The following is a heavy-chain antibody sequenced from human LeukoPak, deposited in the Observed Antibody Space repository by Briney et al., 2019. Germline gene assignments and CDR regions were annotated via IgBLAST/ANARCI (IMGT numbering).Heavy chain of an antibody. CDR1: GGSFSGYY. D-gene: IGHD2-2*01. Sequence: SETLSLTCAVYGGSFSGYYWRWIRQPPGKGLEWIGEINHSGSTNYNPSLKSRVTISVDTSKNQFSLKLSSVTAADTAVYYCARLVPAAFYYYYYYMDVWGKGTTVTVSS. CDR3: ARLVPAAFYYYYYYMDV. J-gene: IGHJ6*03. CDR2: INHSGST. V-gene: IGHV4-34*01.